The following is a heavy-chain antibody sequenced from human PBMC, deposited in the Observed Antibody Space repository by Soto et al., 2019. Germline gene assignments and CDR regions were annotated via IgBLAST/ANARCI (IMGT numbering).Heavy chain of an antibody. CDR2: IIPIFGTA. CDR1: GGTFSSYA. V-gene: IGHV1-69*01. Sequence: SLKGSCKDTGGTFSSYAINWVRQAPGQGLEWMGGIIPIFGTANYAQKFQGRVTITADESTSTAYMELSSLRSEDTAVYYCASTLRFLEWLLEDYYGIDVWGQGTTVTVSS. J-gene: IGHJ6*02. CDR3: ASTLRFLEWLLEDYYGIDV. D-gene: IGHD3-3*01.